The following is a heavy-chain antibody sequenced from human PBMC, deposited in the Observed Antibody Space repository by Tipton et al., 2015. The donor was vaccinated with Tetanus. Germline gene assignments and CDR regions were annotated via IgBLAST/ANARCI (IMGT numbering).Heavy chain of an antibody. J-gene: IGHJ5*02. CDR3: VRDRNWGPFDP. CDR1: GFTSRTYW. CDR2: IRSDGSNT. V-gene: IGHV3-74*01. D-gene: IGHD7-27*01. Sequence: GSLRLSCAASGFTSRTYWMNWIRQAPGKGLAWVSRIRSDGSNTIYADSVKGRFTISGDTAKNTLYLQMNSLRAEDTAIYYCVRDRNWGPFDPWGKGTLVTVSS.